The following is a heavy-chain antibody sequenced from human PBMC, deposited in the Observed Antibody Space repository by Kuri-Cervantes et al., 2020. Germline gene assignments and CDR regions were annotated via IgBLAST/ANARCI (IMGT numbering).Heavy chain of an antibody. CDR2: ISSSGSTI. J-gene: IGHJ4*02. D-gene: IGHD1-1*01. V-gene: IGHV3-11*01. CDR3: ARELLDTYYFDY. Sequence: GESLKISCAASGFTFSDYYMSWIRQAPGKGLEWVSYISSSGSTIYYADSVKGRFTISRDNAKNSLYLQMNSPRSEDTAVYYCARELLDTYYFDYWGQGTLVTVSS. CDR1: GFTFSDYY.